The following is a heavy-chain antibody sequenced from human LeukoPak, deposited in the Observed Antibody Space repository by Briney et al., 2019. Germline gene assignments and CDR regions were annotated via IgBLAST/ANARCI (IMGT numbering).Heavy chain of an antibody. D-gene: IGHD4-17*01. Sequence: ASVKVSCKASGYTFTNYGITWVRRAPGQGLEWMGWINPNSGGTNYAQKFQGRVTMTRDTSISTAYMELSRLRSDDTAVYYCASGDGDYGTDFWGQGTLVTVSS. J-gene: IGHJ4*02. V-gene: IGHV1-2*02. CDR2: INPNSGGT. CDR1: GYTFTNYG. CDR3: ASGDGDYGTDF.